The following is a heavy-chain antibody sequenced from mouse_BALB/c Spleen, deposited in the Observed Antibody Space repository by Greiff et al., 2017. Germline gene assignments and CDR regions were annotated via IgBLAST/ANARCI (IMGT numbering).Heavy chain of an antibody. V-gene: IGHV5-4*02. CDR3: ARDRCDGAWFAY. D-gene: IGHD2-14*01. Sequence: EVHLVESGGGLVKPGGSLKLSCAASGFTFSDYYMYWVRQTPEKRLEWVATISDGGSYTYYPDSVKGRFTISRDNAKNNLYLQMSSLKSEDTAMYYCARDRCDGAWFAYWGQGTLVTVSA. J-gene: IGHJ3*01. CDR2: ISDGGSYT. CDR1: GFTFSDYY.